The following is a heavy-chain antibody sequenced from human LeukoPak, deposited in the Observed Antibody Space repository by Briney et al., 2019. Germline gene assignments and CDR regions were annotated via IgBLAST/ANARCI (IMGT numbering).Heavy chain of an antibody. CDR1: GFTFTSYW. Sequence: GGSLRLSCAASGFTFTSYWTDWVRQAPGKGLEWVTDIKEDGSEKYYVDSVKGRFTISRDNAKNSLYLQMNSLRAEDTAVYYCARSSYYCFDYWGQGTLVTVSS. D-gene: IGHD2-21*01. V-gene: IGHV3-7*01. J-gene: IGHJ4*02. CDR2: IKEDGSEK. CDR3: ARSSYYCFDY.